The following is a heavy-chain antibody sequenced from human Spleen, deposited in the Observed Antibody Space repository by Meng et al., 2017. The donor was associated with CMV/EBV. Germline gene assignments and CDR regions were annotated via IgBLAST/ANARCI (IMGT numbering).Heavy chain of an antibody. Sequence: CAASGLSFSSYGMSWVSRPPGKEVKWLSSISSSSGYIYYADSVKGRFTISRDNAKNSLYLQMNSLRAEDTAVYYCAYYGSGSHTVDYWGQGALVTVSS. J-gene: IGHJ4*02. CDR2: ISSSSGYI. CDR3: AYYGSGSHTVDY. V-gene: IGHV3-21*01. D-gene: IGHD3-10*01. CDR1: GLSFSSYG.